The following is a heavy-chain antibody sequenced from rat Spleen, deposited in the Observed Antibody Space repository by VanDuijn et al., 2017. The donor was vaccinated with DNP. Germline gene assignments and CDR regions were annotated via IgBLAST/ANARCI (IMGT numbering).Heavy chain of an antibody. V-gene: IGHV5-7*01. D-gene: IGHD1-11*01. CDR3: TKPASYGGFWFAH. CDR2: ILYDGSFI. CDR1: GFTFSDYN. J-gene: IGHJ3*01. Sequence: EVQLVESGGGLVQPGRSLKLSCAASGFTFSDYNMAWVRQAPKKGLEWVATILYDGSFIYYGDSVKGRFTISRDNAENTVYLQMNSLRSEDTATYYCTKPASYGGFWFAHWGQGTLVTVSS.